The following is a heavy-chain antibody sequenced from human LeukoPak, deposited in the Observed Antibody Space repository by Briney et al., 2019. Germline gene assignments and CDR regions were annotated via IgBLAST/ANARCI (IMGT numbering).Heavy chain of an antibody. CDR3: TRLNYGIDY. Sequence: GGSLRLSCAASGFTFSNVWMSWVRQAPGKGLEWVGLIKSKTAGGTTDYAAPVKGRFTISRDDPKTTLYLQMNNLKTEDTAVYYCTRLNYGIDYWGQGTLVTVSS. CDR1: GFTFSNVW. D-gene: IGHD4-17*01. V-gene: IGHV3-15*01. CDR2: IKSKTAGGTT. J-gene: IGHJ4*02.